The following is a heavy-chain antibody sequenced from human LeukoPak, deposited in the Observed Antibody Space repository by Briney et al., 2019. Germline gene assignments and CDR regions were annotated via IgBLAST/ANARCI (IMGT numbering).Heavy chain of an antibody. D-gene: IGHD3-16*01. V-gene: IGHV4-34*01. Sequence: SETLSLTCGVSGGSVTGTTYYWAWFRQPPGKGLEWIGEINHSGSTNYNPSLKSRVTISVDTSKNQFSLKLSSVTAADTAVYYCGILGGHLPLTLGEYGMDVWGQGTTVTVSS. J-gene: IGHJ6*02. CDR1: GGSVTGTTYY. CDR3: GILGGHLPLTLGEYGMDV. CDR2: INHSGST.